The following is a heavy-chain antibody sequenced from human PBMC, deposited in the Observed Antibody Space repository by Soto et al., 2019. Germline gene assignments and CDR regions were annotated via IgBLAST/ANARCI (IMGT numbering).Heavy chain of an antibody. CDR2: INPNSGGT. V-gene: IGHV1-2*02. CDR3: AREGRSSSRGYYYYYGMDV. Sequence: ASVKVSCKASGYTFTGYYMHWVRQAPGQGLEWMGWINPNSGGTNYAQKFQGRVTMTRDTSISTAYMELSRLRSDDTAVYYCAREGRSSSRGYYYYYGMDVWGQGTTVTVYS. J-gene: IGHJ6*02. CDR1: GYTFTGYY. D-gene: IGHD6-6*01.